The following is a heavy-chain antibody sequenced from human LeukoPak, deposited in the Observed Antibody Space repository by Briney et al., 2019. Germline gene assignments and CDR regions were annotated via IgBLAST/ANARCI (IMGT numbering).Heavy chain of an antibody. CDR2: ISSSSSYI. J-gene: IGHJ4*02. V-gene: IGHV3-21*01. Sequence: GGSLRLSCAASGFTFSSYSMNWVRQAPGKGLEWVSSISSSSSYIYYADSVKGRFTISRDNAKNSLYLQMNSLRAEDTAVYYCAREYCSGGSCYSSYWGQGTLVTVSS. CDR1: GFTFSSYS. D-gene: IGHD2-15*01. CDR3: AREYCSGGSCYSSY.